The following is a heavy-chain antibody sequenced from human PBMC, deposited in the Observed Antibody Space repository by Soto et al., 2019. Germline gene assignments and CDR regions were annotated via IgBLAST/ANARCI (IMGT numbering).Heavy chain of an antibody. CDR1: GGSISSSSYY. Sequence: QLQLQESGPGLVKPSETLSLTCTVSGGSISSSSYYWGWIRQPPGKGLEWIGSIYYSGSTYYNPSLKSRVTISVDTSKNQFSLKLSSVTAADTAVYYCAGDYGGNFNLDYWGQGTLVTVSS. V-gene: IGHV4-39*02. CDR3: AGDYGGNFNLDY. J-gene: IGHJ4*02. CDR2: IYYSGST. D-gene: IGHD4-17*01.